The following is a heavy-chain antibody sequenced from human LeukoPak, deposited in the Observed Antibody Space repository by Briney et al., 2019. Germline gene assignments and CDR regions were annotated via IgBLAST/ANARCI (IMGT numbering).Heavy chain of an antibody. Sequence: GGSLRLSCAASGFTFTTYWMHWVRQVPGKGLVWVSVIHSDGSTTAYADSVKGRFSISRDNAKNTVHLEMNSLRDEDTAVYYCARGGVGNFDIWGQGTTVTVSS. CDR2: IHSDGSTT. J-gene: IGHJ3*02. CDR3: ARGGVGNFDI. CDR1: GFTFTTYW. D-gene: IGHD7-27*01. V-gene: IGHV3-74*01.